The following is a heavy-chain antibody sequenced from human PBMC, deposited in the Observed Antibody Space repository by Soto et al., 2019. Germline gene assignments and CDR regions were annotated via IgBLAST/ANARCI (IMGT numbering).Heavy chain of an antibody. CDR1: GGTFSSYA. J-gene: IGHJ2*01. Sequence: QVQLVQSGAEVKKPGSSVKVSCKASGGTFSSYAISWVRQAPGQGLEWMGGIIPIFGTPNYTQKFQSRVTIAADNTASTAYIELSSLGSENNAVHSSASRHGDYDRGGYYQASYWYFDFCVGGTLKTVSS. CDR2: IIPIFGTP. CDR3: ASRHGDYDRGGYYQASYWYFDF. V-gene: IGHV1-69*06. D-gene: IGHD3-22*01.